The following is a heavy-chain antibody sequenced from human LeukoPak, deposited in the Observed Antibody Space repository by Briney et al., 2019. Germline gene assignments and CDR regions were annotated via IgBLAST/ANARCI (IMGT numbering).Heavy chain of an antibody. CDR2: ISYDGSNK. CDR1: GFTFSSYG. CDR3: WGYHYYGSGRDAFEV. Sequence: GGSLRLSCAASGFTFSSYGMHWVRQAPGKGLEWVAVISYDGSNKYYADSVKGRFTISRDNSKNTLYLQMNSLRAEDTAVYYCWGYHYYGSGRDAFEVWGQGTMVTVSS. J-gene: IGHJ3*01. D-gene: IGHD3-10*01. V-gene: IGHV3-30*03.